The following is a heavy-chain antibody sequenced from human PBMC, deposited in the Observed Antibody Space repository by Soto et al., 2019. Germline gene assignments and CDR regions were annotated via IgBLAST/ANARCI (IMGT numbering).Heavy chain of an antibody. D-gene: IGHD3-22*01. CDR2: IYDSGST. CDR1: GGSRSGYC. Sequence: SETLSLPCGVSGGSRSGYCWSWIRQTTGKGLEWIGYIYDSGSTNYNPSLKSRVTISVDTSKNQFSLKLSSVTAEDTAVYYCAKDMRADYDSSGTDYWGQGTLVTVS. CDR3: AKDMRADYDSSGTDY. V-gene: IGHV4-59*01. J-gene: IGHJ4*02.